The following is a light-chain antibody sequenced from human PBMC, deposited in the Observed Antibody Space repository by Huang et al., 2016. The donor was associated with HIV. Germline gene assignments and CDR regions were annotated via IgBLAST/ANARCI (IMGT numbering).Light chain of an antibody. Sequence: DIVMTQSPLSLPVTPGEPASISCRSSESLLHSNGVYYLDWYLQKPGQPPQLLIYWGSNRASGVPDRFSGRGSGTDFTLQISRVEAEDVGIYYCMQSLRASFTFGGGTKVEMK. J-gene: IGKJ4*01. CDR1: ESLLHSNGVYY. V-gene: IGKV2-28*01. CDR2: WGS. CDR3: MQSLRASFT.